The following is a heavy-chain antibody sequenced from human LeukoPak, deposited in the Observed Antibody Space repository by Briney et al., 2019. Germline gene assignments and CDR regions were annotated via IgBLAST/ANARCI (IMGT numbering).Heavy chain of an antibody. CDR1: GFTFSSYG. CDR2: ISYDGSNK. V-gene: IGHV3-30*18. Sequence: GGSLRLSCAASGFTFSSYGMHWVRQAPGKGLEWVAVISYDGSNKYYADSVKGRFTISRDNSKNTLYLQMSSLRAEDTAVYYCAKDVLTVTYYYGMDVWGQGTTVTVSS. CDR3: AKDVLTVTYYYGMDV. J-gene: IGHJ6*02. D-gene: IGHD4-17*01.